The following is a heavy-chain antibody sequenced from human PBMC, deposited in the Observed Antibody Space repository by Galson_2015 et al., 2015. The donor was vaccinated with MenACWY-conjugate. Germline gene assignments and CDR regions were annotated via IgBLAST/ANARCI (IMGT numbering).Heavy chain of an antibody. CDR2: IRSKANNYAT. CDR3: TKWLEMDV. J-gene: IGHJ6*02. V-gene: IGHV3-73*01. D-gene: IGHD6-19*01. Sequence: SLRLSCAASGFKFSDAAMHWVRQASGKGLERVGRIRSKANNYATAYAASVKGRFTISRDDSKNTAFLQMNSLKTEGTAVYYCTKWLEMDVWGQGTTVTVSS. CDR1: GFKFSDAA.